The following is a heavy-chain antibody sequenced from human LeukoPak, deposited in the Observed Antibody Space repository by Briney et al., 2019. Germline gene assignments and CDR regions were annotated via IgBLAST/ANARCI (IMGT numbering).Heavy chain of an antibody. Sequence: GESLKISCKGSGYSFTSYWISWVRQMPGKGLEWMGRIDPSDSYTNYSPSFQGHDTISADKSISTAYLQWSSLKASDTAMYYCARGGAVERYCSSTSCYWVDAFDTWGQGTMVTVSS. D-gene: IGHD2-2*01. J-gene: IGHJ3*02. CDR1: GYSFTSYW. CDR2: IDPSDSYT. V-gene: IGHV5-10-1*01. CDR3: ARGGAVERYCSSTSCYWVDAFDT.